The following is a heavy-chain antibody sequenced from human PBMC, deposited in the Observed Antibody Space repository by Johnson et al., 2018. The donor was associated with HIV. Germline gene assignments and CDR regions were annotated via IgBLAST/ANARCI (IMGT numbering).Heavy chain of an antibody. CDR2: ISYDGSNK. CDR1: GFTFSSYG. V-gene: IGHV3-30*18. J-gene: IGHJ3*02. CDR3: AKTTFMIAAAGHLAFDI. Sequence: VQLVESGGGVVQPGRSLRLSCAASGFTFSSYGMHWVRQAPGKGLEWVAVISYDGSNKYYADSVKGRFTISRDNSKNTLYLQMNSLRAEDTAVYYCAKTTFMIAAAGHLAFDIWGQGTMVTVSS. D-gene: IGHD6-13*01.